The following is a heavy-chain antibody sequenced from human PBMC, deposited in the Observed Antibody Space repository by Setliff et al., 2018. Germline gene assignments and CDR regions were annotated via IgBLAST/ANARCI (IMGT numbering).Heavy chain of an antibody. V-gene: IGHV3-49*04. CDR1: GFTFGDYA. D-gene: IGHD6-19*01. J-gene: IGHJ6*03. CDR3: IRLSSSAYYYMET. CDR2: IRSKAYGGTT. Sequence: GGSLRLSCSVSGFTFGDYAMTWVRQAPGKGLEWVGFIRSKAYGGTTEYAASVKGRFTISRDDSESIAYLQMNSLKTEDTAVYYCIRLSSSAYYYMETWGKGTTVTVSS.